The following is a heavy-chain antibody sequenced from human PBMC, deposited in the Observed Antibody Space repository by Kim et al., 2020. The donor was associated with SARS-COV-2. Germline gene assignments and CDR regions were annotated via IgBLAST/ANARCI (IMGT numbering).Heavy chain of an antibody. D-gene: IGHD3-3*01. V-gene: IGHV4-39*01. CDR3: ANLPSRITIFGVVTGNWFDP. J-gene: IGHJ5*02. CDR1: GGSISSSSYY. Sequence: SETLSLTCTVSGGSISSSSYYWGWIRQPPRKGLEWIGSIYSSGSTYYNPSLKSRVTISVDTSKNQFSLKLSSVTAADTAVYYCANLPSRITIFGVVTGNWFDPWGQGTLVTVSS. CDR2: IYSSGST.